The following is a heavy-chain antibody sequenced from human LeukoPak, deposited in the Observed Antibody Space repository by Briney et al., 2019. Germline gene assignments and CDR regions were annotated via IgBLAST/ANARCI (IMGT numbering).Heavy chain of an antibody. CDR1: GGSISSYY. D-gene: IGHD2-21*02. Sequence: PSETLSLTCTVSGGSISSYYWSWIRQPPGKGLEWIGYIYYSGSTYYNPSLKSRVTISVDTSKNQFSLKLSSVTAADTAVYYCASNNCGGDCYPFDYWGQGTLVTVSS. V-gene: IGHV4-59*12. CDR2: IYYSGST. J-gene: IGHJ4*02. CDR3: ASNNCGGDCYPFDY.